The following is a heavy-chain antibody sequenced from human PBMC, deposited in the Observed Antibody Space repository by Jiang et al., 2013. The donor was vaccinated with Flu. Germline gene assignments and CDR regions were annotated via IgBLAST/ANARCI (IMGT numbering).Heavy chain of an antibody. CDR3: ARSVWFGELRGFDP. CDR2: IYYSGST. J-gene: IGHJ5*02. D-gene: IGHD3-10*01. Sequence: GLVKPSETLSLTCTVSGGSISSYYWSWIRQPPGKGLEWIGYIYYSGSTNYNPSLKSRVTISVDTSKNQFSLKLSSVTAADTAVYYCARSVWFGELRGFDPWGQGTLVTVSS. V-gene: IGHV4-59*08. CDR1: GGSISSYY.